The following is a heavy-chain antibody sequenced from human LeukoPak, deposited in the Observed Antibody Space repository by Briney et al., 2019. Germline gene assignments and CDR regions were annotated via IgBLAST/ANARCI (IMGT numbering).Heavy chain of an antibody. D-gene: IGHD6-13*01. CDR3: ARVNRQQLAYYFDY. CDR1: GFGFSDYY. J-gene: IGHJ4*02. V-gene: IGHV3-11*01. CDR2: ISSSGSTI. Sequence: VGSLRLSCAASGFGFSDYYMSWIRQAPGKGLGWVSYISSSGSTIYYADPVKGRFPISRDNAKNSLYLQMNSLRAEDTAVYYCARVNRQQLAYYFDYWGQGTLVTVSS.